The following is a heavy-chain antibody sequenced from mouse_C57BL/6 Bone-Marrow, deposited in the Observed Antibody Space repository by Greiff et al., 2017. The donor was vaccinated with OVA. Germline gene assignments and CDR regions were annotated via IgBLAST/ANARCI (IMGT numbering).Heavy chain of an antibody. CDR2: IHPSDSDP. CDR1: GYTFTSYW. Sequence: QVQLQQPGAELVKPGASVKVSCKASGYTFTSYWMHWVKQRPGQGLEWIGRIHPSDSDPNYNQKFKGKATLTVDHSSSTAYMQLSSLTSEDSAVYYCAIDYYGSSYDYYYAMDYWGQGTSGTVSS. J-gene: IGHJ4*01. CDR3: AIDYYGSSYDYYYAMDY. V-gene: IGHV1-74*01. D-gene: IGHD1-1*01.